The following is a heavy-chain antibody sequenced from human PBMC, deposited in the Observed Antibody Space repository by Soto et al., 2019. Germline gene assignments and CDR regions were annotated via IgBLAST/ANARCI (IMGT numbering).Heavy chain of an antibody. CDR2: INHSGST. V-gene: IGHV4-34*01. CDR1: GGSFSGYY. D-gene: IGHD2-15*01. Sequence: PSETLSLTCAVYGGSFSGYYWSWIRQPPGKGLEWIGEINHSGSTNYNPSLKSRVTISVDTSKNQFSLKLSSVTAADTAAYYCARRVVAALYYYYYYGMDVWGQGTTVTVSS. J-gene: IGHJ6*02. CDR3: ARRVVAALYYYYYYGMDV.